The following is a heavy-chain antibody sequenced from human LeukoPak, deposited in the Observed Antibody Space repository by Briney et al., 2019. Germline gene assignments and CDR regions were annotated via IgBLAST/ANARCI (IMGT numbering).Heavy chain of an antibody. V-gene: IGHV1-2*02. CDR3: ARDLAVAGTPLGY. CDR2: VNPNSGVT. D-gene: IGHD6-19*01. J-gene: IGHJ4*02. CDR1: VYTFTGYY. Sequence: GASVKVSCKASVYTFTGYYLHWARQAPRQGLQWMGWVNPNSGVTNYAQKFQGRVTMTRDTSISTGYMELGRLRYDDTAVYYCARDLAVAGTPLGYWGQGTLVTVSS.